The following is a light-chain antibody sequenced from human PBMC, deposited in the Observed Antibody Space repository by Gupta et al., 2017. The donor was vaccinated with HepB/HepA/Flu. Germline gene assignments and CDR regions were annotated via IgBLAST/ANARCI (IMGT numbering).Light chain of an antibody. V-gene: IGLV1-40*01. J-gene: IGLJ2*01. CDR3: QTYDNNLSGA. Sequence: QSVLPQPPSVSGTPGQTVTIPCTGSSSIIGPDYDIHWYQQLPGAAPKLLIHGNTRRPSGVPDRFSGSKSGNTATLVITGLQAEDEAYYYCQTYDNNLSGAFGGGTKLTVL. CDR2: GNT. CDR1: SSIIGPDYD.